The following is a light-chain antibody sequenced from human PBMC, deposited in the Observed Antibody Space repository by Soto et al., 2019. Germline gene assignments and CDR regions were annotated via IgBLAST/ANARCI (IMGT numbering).Light chain of an antibody. V-gene: IGLV2-23*01. CDR1: SNDVGTYNL. CDR3: CSYGRSVV. Sequence: QSVLTQPASVSGSPGQSITISCTGISNDVGTYNLVSWYQHHPGKAPKLIIYEASKRPSGVPNRFSGSKSGNTASLTISGLHAEDEADYYCCSYGRSVVFGGGTQLPVL. J-gene: IGLJ2*01. CDR2: EAS.